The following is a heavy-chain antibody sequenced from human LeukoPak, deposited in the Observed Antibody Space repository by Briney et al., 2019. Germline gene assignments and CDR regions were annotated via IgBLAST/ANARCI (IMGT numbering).Heavy chain of an antibody. J-gene: IGHJ6*03. Sequence: SETLSLTCAVSGGSISSSNWWSWVRQPPGKGLEWIGEIYHSGSTNYNPSLKSRVTISVDKSKNQFSLKLSSVTAADAAVYYCARATFWAARSSDYYYYYMDVWGQGTTVTVSS. CDR2: IYHSGST. V-gene: IGHV4-4*02. CDR1: GGSISSSNW. CDR3: ARATFWAARSSDYYYYYMDV. D-gene: IGHD6-6*01.